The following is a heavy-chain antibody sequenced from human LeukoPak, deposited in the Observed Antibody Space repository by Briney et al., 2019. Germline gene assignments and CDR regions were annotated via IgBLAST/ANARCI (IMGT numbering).Heavy chain of an antibody. CDR1: GYTFTSYG. Sequence: ASVKVSFKASGYTFTSYGISWVRQAPGQGLEWMGWISAYNGNTHYAQKLQGRVTMTTDTSTSTAYMELRSLRSEDTAVYYCARGMIVVVINSAFDIWGQGTMVTVSS. CDR3: ARGMIVVVINSAFDI. V-gene: IGHV1-18*01. J-gene: IGHJ3*02. CDR2: ISAYNGNT. D-gene: IGHD3-22*01.